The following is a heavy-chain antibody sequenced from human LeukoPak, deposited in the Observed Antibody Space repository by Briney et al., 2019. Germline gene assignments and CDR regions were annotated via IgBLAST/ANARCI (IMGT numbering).Heavy chain of an antibody. CDR2: IYNSGST. Sequence: PSETLSLTCTVSRGYINSYYWTWIRQPPGKGLEWIGNIYNSGSTNYNPSLKSRVTISVDTSKNQFSLKMSSVTAADTALYYCARDPVTGTPRAPVWGQGILVTVSS. J-gene: IGHJ4*02. V-gene: IGHV4-59*01. CDR3: ARDPVTGTPRAPV. D-gene: IGHD4-17*01. CDR1: RGYINSYY.